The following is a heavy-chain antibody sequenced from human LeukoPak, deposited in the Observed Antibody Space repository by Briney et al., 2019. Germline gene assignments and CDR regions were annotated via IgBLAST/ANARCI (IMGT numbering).Heavy chain of an antibody. CDR1: GGSFSGYY. Sequence: SETLSLTCAVYGGSFSGYYWSWIRQPSGKGLEWIGEINHSGSTNYNPSLKSRVTISVDTSKNQFSLKLSSVTAADTAVYYCARGWTTVTTGYFDYWGQGTLVTVSS. CDR3: ARGWTTVTTGYFDY. J-gene: IGHJ4*02. V-gene: IGHV4-34*01. D-gene: IGHD4-17*01. CDR2: INHSGST.